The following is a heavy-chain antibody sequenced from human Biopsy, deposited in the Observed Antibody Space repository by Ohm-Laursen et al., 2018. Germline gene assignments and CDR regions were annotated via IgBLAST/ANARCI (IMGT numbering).Heavy chain of an antibody. CDR2: VIPISNTA. CDR3: ATLTEDYGASPDS. Sequence: SVKVSCKASGGSFSDYGLSWVRQAPGRGLEWMGRVIPISNTANYAQNFQDRLTITADRSTNTAYMELNSLRSEDTAVYFCATLTEDYGASPDSWGQGALVTVSS. D-gene: IGHD4-17*01. CDR1: GGSFSDYG. J-gene: IGHJ4*02. V-gene: IGHV1-69*06.